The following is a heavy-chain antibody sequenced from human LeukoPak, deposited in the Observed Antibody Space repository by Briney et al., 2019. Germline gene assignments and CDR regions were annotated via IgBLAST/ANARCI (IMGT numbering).Heavy chain of an antibody. CDR1: GGSIISGDYY. V-gene: IGHV4-30-4*01. J-gene: IGHJ5*02. CDR3: ARGFGFRWFDP. D-gene: IGHD3-10*01. Sequence: PSETLSITCTVSGGSIISGDYYWSWIRRPPGKGLEWIGYIYYSGSTYYNPSLKSRVTISVDTSKNQFSLKPSSVTAADTAVYYCARGFGFRWFDPWGQGTLVTVSS. CDR2: IYYSGST.